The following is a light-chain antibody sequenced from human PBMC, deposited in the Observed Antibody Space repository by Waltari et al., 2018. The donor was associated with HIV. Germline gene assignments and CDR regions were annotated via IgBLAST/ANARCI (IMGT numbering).Light chain of an antibody. CDR3: QSYDRSLSASVV. V-gene: IGLV1-40*01. J-gene: IGLJ2*01. CDR2: GNK. CDR1: RCNIGHDYD. Sequence: QSVLTQPPSVSGAPGQRVTISCPGGRCNIGHDYDLHWYQQIPGTAPKLLISGNKNRPSGVPDRFSASKSGTSASLAITGLQAEDEADYFCQSYDRSLSASVVFGGGTKLTVL.